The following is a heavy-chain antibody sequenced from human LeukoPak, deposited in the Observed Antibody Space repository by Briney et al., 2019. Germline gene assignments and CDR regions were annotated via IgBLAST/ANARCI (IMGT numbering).Heavy chain of an antibody. J-gene: IGHJ1*01. V-gene: IGHV3-15*01. Sequence: GGSLRLSCAASGFTFSNAWMSWVRQAPGKGLEWVGRIKSKTDGGTTDYAAPVKGRFTISRGDSKNTLYQQMNSLKTEDTAVYYCTTDRQQLVLGNEYFQHWGQGTLVTVSS. D-gene: IGHD6-13*01. CDR2: IKSKTDGGTT. CDR3: TTDRQQLVLGNEYFQH. CDR1: GFTFSNAW.